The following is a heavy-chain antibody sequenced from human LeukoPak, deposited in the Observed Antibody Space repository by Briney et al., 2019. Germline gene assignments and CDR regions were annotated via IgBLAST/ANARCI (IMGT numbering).Heavy chain of an antibody. J-gene: IGHJ4*02. CDR2: ISWNSGSI. D-gene: IGHD7-27*01. Sequence: GGSLRLSCAASGFTFDDYAMHWVRQSPGKGLEWVSGISWNSGSIGYADSVKGRFTISRDNAKNSLYLQMNSLRAEDTAVYYCANLLTDDYWGQGTLVTVSS. V-gene: IGHV3-9*01. CDR1: GFTFDDYA. CDR3: ANLLTDDY.